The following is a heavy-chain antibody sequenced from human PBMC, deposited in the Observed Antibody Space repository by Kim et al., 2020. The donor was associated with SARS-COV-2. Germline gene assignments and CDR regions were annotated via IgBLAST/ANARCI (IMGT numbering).Heavy chain of an antibody. Sequence: GGSLRLSCAASGFTFSSYAMHRVRQAPGKGLEWVAVISYDGSNKYYADSVKGRFTISRDNSKNTLYLQMNSLRAEDTAVYYCARAYEGGYYYGMDVWGQGTTVTVSS. D-gene: IGHD3-16*01. CDR2: ISYDGSNK. V-gene: IGHV3-30-3*01. J-gene: IGHJ6*02. CDR1: GFTFSSYA. CDR3: ARAYEGGYYYGMDV.